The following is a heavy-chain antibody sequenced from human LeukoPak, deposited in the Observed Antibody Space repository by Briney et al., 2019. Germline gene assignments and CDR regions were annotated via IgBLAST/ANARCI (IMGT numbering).Heavy chain of an antibody. J-gene: IGHJ4*02. V-gene: IGHV1-8*01. CDR3: ARAGGYCGRISCPYYFDY. CDR2: MNPNSGNT. Sequence: ASVKVSCKASGYTFTSYYMHWVRQATGQGLEWMGWMNPNSGNTGYAQKFQGRVTMTRNTSISTAYMELSSQRSEDTAVYYCARAGGYCGRISCPYYFDYWGQGSLVAVSS. CDR1: GYTFTSYY. D-gene: IGHD2-15*01.